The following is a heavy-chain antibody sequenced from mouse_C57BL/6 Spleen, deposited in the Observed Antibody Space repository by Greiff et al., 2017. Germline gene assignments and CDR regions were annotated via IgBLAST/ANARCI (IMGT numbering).Heavy chain of an antibody. CDR2: IYPGSGST. D-gene: IGHD1-1*01. V-gene: IGHV1-55*01. CDR3: ARGSITTVVAGAMDY. CDR1: GYTFTSYW. J-gene: IGHJ4*01. Sequence: QVHVKQPGAELVKPGASVKMSCKASGYTFTSYWITWVKQRPGQGLEWIGDIYPGSGSTNYNEKFKSKATLTVDTSSSTAYMQLSSLTSEDSAVYYCARGSITTVVAGAMDYWGQGTSVTVSS.